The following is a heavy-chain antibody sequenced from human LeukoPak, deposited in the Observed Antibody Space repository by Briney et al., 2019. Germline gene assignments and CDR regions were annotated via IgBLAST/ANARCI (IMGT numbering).Heavy chain of an antibody. CDR2: ISSSVGST. Sequence: GGSLRLSCAASGFIFSSYAMTWVRQAPGKGLEWVSAISSSVGSTYYAESVKGRFTISRDNSKNTLYLQMNSLRAEDTAVYYCARDWYEDYWGQGTLVTVSS. CDR1: GFIFSSYA. D-gene: IGHD6-13*01. J-gene: IGHJ4*02. CDR3: ARDWYEDY. V-gene: IGHV3-23*01.